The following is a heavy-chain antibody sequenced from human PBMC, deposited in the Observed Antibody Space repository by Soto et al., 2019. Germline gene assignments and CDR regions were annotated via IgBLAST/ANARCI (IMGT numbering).Heavy chain of an antibody. Sequence: QVQLQESGPALVKVSQTLSLTCSVSGGSISSGGYYWNWIRQLPGKGLEWIGYITYSGSTSYNPPPPSRATVSVAPSKTQCSLELSSVTAADAAVYYCARTSIDYYDSSAYPDYWGQGTLVTVSS. J-gene: IGHJ4*02. CDR2: ITYSGST. D-gene: IGHD3-22*01. CDR1: GGSISSGGYY. V-gene: IGHV4-31*03. CDR3: ARTSIDYYDSSAYPDY.